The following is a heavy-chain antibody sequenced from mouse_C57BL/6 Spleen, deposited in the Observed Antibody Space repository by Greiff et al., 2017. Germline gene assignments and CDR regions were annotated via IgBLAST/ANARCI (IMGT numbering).Heavy chain of an antibody. Sequence: EVKLVESGEGLVKPGGSLKLSCAASGFTFSSYALSWVRQTPEKRLAWVAYISSGGDYISYADTVKGRFTISRDNARNTLYLQMSSLKSEDTAMYYCTRIYYSNGDYWGQGTTLTVAS. D-gene: IGHD2-5*01. V-gene: IGHV5-9-1*02. CDR3: TRIYYSNGDY. CDR1: GFTFSSYA. J-gene: IGHJ2*01. CDR2: ISSGGDYI.